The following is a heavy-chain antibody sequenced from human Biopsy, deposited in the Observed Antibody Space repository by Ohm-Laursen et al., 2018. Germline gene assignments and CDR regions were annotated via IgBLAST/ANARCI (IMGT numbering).Heavy chain of an antibody. V-gene: IGHV4-31*01. D-gene: IGHD5-12*01. CDR2: IFNSANT. J-gene: IGHJ4*02. CDR1: GGSISSGGSY. CDR3: ARLGSGDYFPTFFDF. Sequence: SQTLSLTCTVSGGSISSGGSYWSWIRQRPGKGLEWIGDIFNSANTYYNPSLKNLITISGDTSKNQFSLKLNSVTAADTAVYYCARLGSGDYFPTFFDFWGQGALATVSS.